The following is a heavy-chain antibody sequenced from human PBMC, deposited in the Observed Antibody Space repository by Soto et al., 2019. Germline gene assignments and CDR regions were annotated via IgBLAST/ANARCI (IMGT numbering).Heavy chain of an antibody. CDR1: GFTFNTHW. V-gene: IGHV3-74*01. J-gene: IGHJ4*02. D-gene: IGHD1-26*01. Sequence: EVQLVESGGGVVQPGGSLRLSCTASGFTFNTHWMHWVRQAPGKGLVWVSRIYFDGITTNYADSVKDRLTVSRDNAKNTVYLHVNTLRDEDTAVYYCARGGAMGVDYWGQGTLVTVSS. CDR3: ARGGAMGVDY. CDR2: IYFDGITT.